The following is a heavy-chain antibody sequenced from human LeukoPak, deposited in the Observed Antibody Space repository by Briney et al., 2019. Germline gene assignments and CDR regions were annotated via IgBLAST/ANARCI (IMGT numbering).Heavy chain of an antibody. V-gene: IGHV4-59*08. CDR3: ARHPPGGSTPPMYAFDI. D-gene: IGHD5/OR15-5a*01. CDR1: GGSISSYY. CDR2: IYYSGST. J-gene: IGHJ3*02. Sequence: PSETLSLTCTVSGGSISSYYWSWIRQPPGKGLEWIGYIYYSGSTNYNPSLKSRVTISVDTSKNQFSLKLSSVTAADTAVYYCARHPPGGSTPPMYAFDIWGQGTMVTVSS.